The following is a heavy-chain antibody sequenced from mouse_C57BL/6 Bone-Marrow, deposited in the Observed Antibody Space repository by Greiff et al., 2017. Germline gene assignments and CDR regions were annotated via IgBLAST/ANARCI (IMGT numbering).Heavy chain of an antibody. D-gene: IGHD1-1*02. CDR1: GFNIKDDY. CDR3: TTGYGLFAY. V-gene: IGHV14-4*01. J-gene: IGHJ3*01. CDR2: IDPENGDT. Sequence: VQLQQSGAELVRPGASVKLSCTASGFNIKDDYMHWVKQRPEQGLEWIGWIDPENGDTEYDPKFQGKATITADTSSNTAYLQLSSLTSEDTAVYYSTTGYGLFAYWGQGTLVTVSA.